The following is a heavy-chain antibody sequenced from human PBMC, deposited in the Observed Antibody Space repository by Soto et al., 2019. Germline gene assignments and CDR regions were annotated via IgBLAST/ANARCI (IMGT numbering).Heavy chain of an antibody. J-gene: IGHJ5*02. CDR3: ARSVFP. V-gene: IGHV4-31*03. Sequence: PSETLSLTCTVSGGSISTGGYYWNWIRQHPGKGLEWIGYFYYSGSTYYNPSLKSRVTISVNTSKNQFSLKLSSVIAAETAVYYCARSVFPWGQGTLVTVSS. CDR2: FYYSGST. CDR1: GGSISTGGYY.